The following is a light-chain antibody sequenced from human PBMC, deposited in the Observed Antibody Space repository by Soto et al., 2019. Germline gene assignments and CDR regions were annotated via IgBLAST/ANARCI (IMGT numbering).Light chain of an antibody. CDR3: QQYHDSPMNT. J-gene: IGKJ2*01. V-gene: IGKV3-20*01. Sequence: VLPQSPDTLSLSPGDRATLSCRASQSVRSTFLAWYQQKPGQAPRLLIYGASNRAAGILERFSGSASGTEFTLTISRLEPDDSAVYYCQQYHDSPMNTFGQGTKLQIK. CDR2: GAS. CDR1: QSVRSTF.